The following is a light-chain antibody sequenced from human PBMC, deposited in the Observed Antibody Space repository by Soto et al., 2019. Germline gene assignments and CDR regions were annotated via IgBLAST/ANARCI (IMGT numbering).Light chain of an antibody. CDR3: ETWDSNTWV. Sequence: QTVLTQSSSASASLGSSVKLTCTLSSGHSSYIIAWHQQQPGKAPRYLMKLEGRGNYNKGSGVPDRFSGSSSGADRYLTISILQFEDEADYYCETWDSNTWVFGGGPKLTVL. CDR1: SGHSSYI. J-gene: IGLJ3*02. V-gene: IGLV4-60*02. CDR2: LEGRGNY.